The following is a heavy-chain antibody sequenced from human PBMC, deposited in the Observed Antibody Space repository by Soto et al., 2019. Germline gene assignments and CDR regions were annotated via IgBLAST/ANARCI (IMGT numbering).Heavy chain of an antibody. J-gene: IGHJ6*03. D-gene: IGHD3-10*01. CDR1: GYTFTSYG. CDR3: ARDRVYYGSGSRQPTYYYYYMDV. CDR2: ISAYNGNT. V-gene: IGHV1-18*01. Sequence: ASVKVSCKASGYTFTSYGISWVRQAPGQGLEWMGWISAYNGNTNYAQKLQGRVTMTTDTSTSTAYMELRSLRTDDTAVYYCARDRVYYGSGSRQPTYYYYYMDVWGKGTTVTVSS.